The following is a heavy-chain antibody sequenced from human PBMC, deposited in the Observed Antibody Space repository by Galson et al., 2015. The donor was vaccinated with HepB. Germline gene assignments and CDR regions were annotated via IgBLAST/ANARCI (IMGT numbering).Heavy chain of an antibody. CDR2: INPGNGNT. D-gene: IGHD6-13*01. V-gene: IGHV1-3*01. CDR3: ARDPTSSWYYYYGMDV. Sequence: SVKVSCKASGYTFIRYAMHWVRQAPGQRLEWMGWINPGNGNTKYSQKFQGRVTITRDTSASTAYMELSSLRSEDTAVYYCARDPTSSWYYYYGMDVWGQGTTVTVSS. CDR1: GYTFIRYA. J-gene: IGHJ6*02.